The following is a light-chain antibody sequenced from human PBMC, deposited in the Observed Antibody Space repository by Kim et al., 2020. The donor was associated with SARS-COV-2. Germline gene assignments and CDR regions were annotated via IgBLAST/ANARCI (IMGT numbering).Light chain of an antibody. CDR3: QQFSTSHPAYT. V-gene: IGKV3-20*01. CDR1: QCISSTC. Sequence: DGAPLPWRASQCISSTCVAWYQQKLGQSPRLLIFAASSRAAGTPDRFSGSGCGADFALTYSRVEPDDFAVYYCQQFSTSHPAYTFGQGTKLEIK. J-gene: IGKJ2*01. CDR2: AAS.